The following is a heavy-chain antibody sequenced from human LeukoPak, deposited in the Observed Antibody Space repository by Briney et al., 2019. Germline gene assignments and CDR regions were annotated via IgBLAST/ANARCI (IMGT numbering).Heavy chain of an antibody. J-gene: IGHJ4*02. V-gene: IGHV3-9*01. Sequence: GRSLRLSCAASGFTFDDYAMHWVRQAPGKGLEWVSGISWNSGSIGYADSVKGRFTISRDNAKNSLYLQMNSLRAEDTALYYCAKDMEADYYGSGSPFDYWGQGTLVTVSS. D-gene: IGHD3-10*01. CDR1: GFTFDDYA. CDR2: ISWNSGSI. CDR3: AKDMEADYYGSGSPFDY.